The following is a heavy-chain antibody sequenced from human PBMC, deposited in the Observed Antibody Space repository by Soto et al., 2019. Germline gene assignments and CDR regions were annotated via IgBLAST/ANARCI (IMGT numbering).Heavy chain of an antibody. V-gene: IGHV3-30*18. D-gene: IGHD3-22*01. CDR3: AKGSYDSTGTVDY. Sequence: VQLVESGGGVVQPGRSLRLSCAASGFTFSSYGMHWVRQAPGKGLEWVAVISYDGSNKYYADSVKGRFTISRDNSKNTLYLQMNSLRAEDTAVYYCAKGSYDSTGTVDYWGQGTLVTVSS. J-gene: IGHJ4*02. CDR2: ISYDGSNK. CDR1: GFTFSSYG.